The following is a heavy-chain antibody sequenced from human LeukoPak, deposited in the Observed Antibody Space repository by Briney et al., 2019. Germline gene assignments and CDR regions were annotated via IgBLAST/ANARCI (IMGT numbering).Heavy chain of an antibody. V-gene: IGHV4-34*01. CDR1: GGSFSGYY. D-gene: IGHD3-3*01. J-gene: IGHJ3*02. Sequence: PSETLSLTCAVYGGSFSGYYWSWIRQSPGKGLEWIGEINHSGSTNYNPSLKSRVTISVDTSKNQFSLRLSSVTAADTAVYYCARGAYYDFWSGYSDNAFDIWGQGTLVTVSS. CDR2: INHSGST. CDR3: ARGAYYDFWSGYSDNAFDI.